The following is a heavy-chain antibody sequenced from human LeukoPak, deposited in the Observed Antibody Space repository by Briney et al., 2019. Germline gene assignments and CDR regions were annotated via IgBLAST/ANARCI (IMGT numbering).Heavy chain of an antibody. J-gene: IGHJ3*02. CDR3: ARVGCGGDCYTDAFDI. Sequence: PSQTLSLTCTVSSASISTYYCSWIRQPPGKGLEWIGYIYYSGTNNYNPSLKGRITISVDTSKNQFSLMVRSVTAADAAVYYCARVGCGGDCYTDAFDIWGQGTMVTVSS. D-gene: IGHD2-21*01. CDR1: SASISTYY. CDR2: IYYSGTN. V-gene: IGHV4-59*01.